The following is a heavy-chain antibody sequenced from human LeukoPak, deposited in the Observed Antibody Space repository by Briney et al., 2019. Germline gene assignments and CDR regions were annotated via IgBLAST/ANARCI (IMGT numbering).Heavy chain of an antibody. D-gene: IGHD2-2*01. CDR3: ARVLCSSTSCYGYYGVDV. V-gene: IGHV1-69*04. J-gene: IGHJ6*02. Sequence: SVKVSCKASGGTFSSYAISWVRQAPGQGLEWMGRIIPILGIANCEQKFQGRVTTTADKSTSTASYELSSLQSQHTPVYYRARVLCSSTSCYGYYGVDVWGQGTTVTVSS. CDR2: IIPILGIA. CDR1: GGTFSSYA.